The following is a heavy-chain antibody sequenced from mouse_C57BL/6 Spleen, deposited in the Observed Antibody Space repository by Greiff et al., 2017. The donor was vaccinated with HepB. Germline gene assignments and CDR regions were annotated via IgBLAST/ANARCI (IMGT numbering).Heavy chain of an antibody. V-gene: IGHV7-3*01. CDR3: ARYNGDSFDY. J-gene: IGHJ2*01. CDR2: IRNKANGYTT. CDR1: GFTFTDYY. Sequence: EVMLVESGGGLVQPGGSLSLSCAASGFTFTDYYMSWVRQPPGKALEWLGFIRNKANGYTTEYSASVKGRFTISRDNSQSILYLQMNALRAEDSATYYCARYNGDSFDYWGQGTTLTVSS.